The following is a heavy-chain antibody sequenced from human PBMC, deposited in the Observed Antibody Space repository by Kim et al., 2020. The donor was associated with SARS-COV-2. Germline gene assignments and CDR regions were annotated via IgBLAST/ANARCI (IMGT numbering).Heavy chain of an antibody. CDR2: MKQDGSEK. Sequence: GSLRLSCAASGFTFSTYWMSWVRQAPGKGLEWVANMKQDGSEKYYVDSVKGRFTISRDNAKNSLYLQMNSLRAEDTAIYYCARGLTAALYYFDYWGQGTLVTVSS. J-gene: IGHJ4*02. CDR3: ARGLTAALYYFDY. CDR1: GFTFSTYW. D-gene: IGHD6-13*01. V-gene: IGHV3-7*01.